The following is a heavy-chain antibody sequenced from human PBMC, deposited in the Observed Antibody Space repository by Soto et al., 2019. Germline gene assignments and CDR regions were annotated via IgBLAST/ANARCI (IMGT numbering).Heavy chain of an antibody. V-gene: IGHV3-23*01. D-gene: IGHD6-13*01. CDR3: AKEHHYSGSWSDFDY. J-gene: IGHJ4*02. CDR2: ISGSGVST. CDR1: GFTFSSCA. Sequence: EVQLLESGGGLVQPGGSLRLSCAASGFTFSSCAMSWVRQAPGKGLEWVSAISGSGVSTYYADSVKGRFTISRDNSKNTLYLQMSSRRAEDTAVYYCAKEHHYSGSWSDFDYWGQGTLVTVSS.